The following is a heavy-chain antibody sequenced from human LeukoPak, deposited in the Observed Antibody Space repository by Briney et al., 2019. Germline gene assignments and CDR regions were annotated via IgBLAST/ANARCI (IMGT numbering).Heavy chain of an antibody. CDR1: GGSIRSDY. D-gene: IGHD1-26*01. J-gene: IGHJ4*02. Sequence: SETLSLTCTVSGGSIRSDYWSWVRQPPGKGLEWIGYIHYSGSTNYNASLKSRVSISVDMSKNQFSLNLASVTAADTAVYYCARQRAHGTWAFDYWGQGTLLTVSS. CDR2: IHYSGST. V-gene: IGHV4-59*08. CDR3: ARQRAHGTWAFDY.